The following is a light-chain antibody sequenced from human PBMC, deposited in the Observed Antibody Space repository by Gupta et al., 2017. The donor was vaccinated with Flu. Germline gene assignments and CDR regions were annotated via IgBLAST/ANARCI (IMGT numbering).Light chain of an antibody. Sequence: QSALTQPASVSGSPGPSITISCTGTSSDVGGYNYVSWYQHHPGKAPKLMIYEVSNRPSGVSNRFSGSKSGNTASLTISGLQAEDEADYYCSSDTSSDTVVFGGGTKLTVL. CDR2: EVS. CDR3: SSDTSSDTVV. CDR1: SSDVGGYNY. V-gene: IGLV2-14*01. J-gene: IGLJ2*01.